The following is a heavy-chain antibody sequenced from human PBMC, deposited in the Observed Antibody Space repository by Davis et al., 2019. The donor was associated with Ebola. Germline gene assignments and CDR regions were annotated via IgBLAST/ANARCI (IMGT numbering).Heavy chain of an antibody. Sequence: ASVKVSCKASGYTFTSYYMHWVRQAPGQGLEWMGWINPNSGGTNYAQKFLGRVTMTRDTSISTAYMDLSRLRSDDTAVYYCAKDAGEILTGYYRPPLWGMGVWGQGTTVTVSS. CDR2: INPNSGGT. D-gene: IGHD3-9*01. CDR3: AKDAGEILTGYYRPPLWGMGV. J-gene: IGHJ6*02. V-gene: IGHV1-2*02. CDR1: GYTFTSYY.